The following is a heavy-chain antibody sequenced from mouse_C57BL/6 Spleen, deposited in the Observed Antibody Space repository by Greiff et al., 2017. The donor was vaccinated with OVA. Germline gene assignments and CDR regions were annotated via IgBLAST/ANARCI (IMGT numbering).Heavy chain of an antibody. D-gene: IGHD1-1*01. CDR3: ARVPTVVPDFDV. J-gene: IGHJ1*03. V-gene: IGHV5-16*01. CDR2: INYDGSST. Sequence: EVKLVESEGGLVQPGSSMKLSCTASGFTFSDYYMAWVRQVPEKGLEWVANINYDGSSTYYLDSLKSRFIISRDNATNILYLQMSSLKSEDTATYYCARVPTVVPDFDVWGTGTTVTVSS. CDR1: GFTFSDYY.